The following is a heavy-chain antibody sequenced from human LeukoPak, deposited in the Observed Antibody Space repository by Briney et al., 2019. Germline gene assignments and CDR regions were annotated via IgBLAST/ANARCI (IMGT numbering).Heavy chain of an antibody. J-gene: IGHJ4*02. V-gene: IGHV3-23*01. CDR1: GFTFSTYP. D-gene: IGHD6-19*01. Sequence: PGGSLRLSCAASGFTFSTYPMTWVRQAPGKGLEWVSAISGGGGDTYYADSAKGRFTISRDNPKNTLYLQMNSLRAEDTALYYCATSSGWYPKYFDYWGQGTLVTVSS. CDR2: ISGGGGDT. CDR3: ATSSGWYPKYFDY.